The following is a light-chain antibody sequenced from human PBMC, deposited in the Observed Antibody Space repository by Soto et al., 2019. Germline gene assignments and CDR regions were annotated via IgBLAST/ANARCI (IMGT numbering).Light chain of an antibody. Sequence: QSVLTQPASVSGSPGQSITISCTGTSSDVGGYNYVSWYQQHPGTAPKLMIYEVSNRPSGVSNRFSGSKSGNTASLAISGLQADDEADYYCSSYTGSNNLVFGGGTKLTVL. V-gene: IGLV2-14*01. CDR1: SSDVGGYNY. CDR2: EVS. J-gene: IGLJ2*01. CDR3: SSYTGSNNLV.